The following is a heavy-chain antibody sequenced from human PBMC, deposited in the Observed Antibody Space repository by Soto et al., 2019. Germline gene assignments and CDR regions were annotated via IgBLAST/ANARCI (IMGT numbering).Heavy chain of an antibody. CDR1: GYTFTDYD. Sequence: QVQLVQSGAEVKKPGASVKVSCKASGYTFTDYDIHWVRQATGQGLEWMGWMNPHTGNTGQSKQFQGRVTMTRDTSLSTAYMEMSSLRSEDTAVYYCARGRFRRTWFDPWGQGTLVTVSS. CDR2: MNPHTGNT. CDR3: ARGRFRRTWFDP. D-gene: IGHD3-16*01. J-gene: IGHJ5*02. V-gene: IGHV1-8*01.